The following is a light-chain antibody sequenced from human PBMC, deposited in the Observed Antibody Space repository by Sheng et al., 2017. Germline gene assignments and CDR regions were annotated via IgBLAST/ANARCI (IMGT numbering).Light chain of an antibody. CDR1: QSISSW. Sequence: DIQMTQSPSTLSASVGDRVTITCRASQSISSWLAWYQQKPGKAPKLLIYEASTLERGVPSRFSGSGSGTEFTLTISSLQPDDSASYYCQQYSNXPWTLAKGPR. V-gene: IGKV1-5*03. CDR3: QQYSNXPWT. CDR2: EAS. J-gene: IGKJ1*01.